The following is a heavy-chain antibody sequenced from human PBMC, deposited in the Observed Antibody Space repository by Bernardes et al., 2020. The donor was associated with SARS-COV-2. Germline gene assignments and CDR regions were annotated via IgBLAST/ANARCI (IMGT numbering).Heavy chain of an antibody. V-gene: IGHV3-23*01. CDR2: ISGRGGT. Sequence: GGSLKLSCAASGFTFSSYAMSWVRQAPGKGLEWVSTISGRGGTYYADSVKGRFTISRDNSKMTLYVQMNSLRAEDTAVYYCSKQSHYFGDSRFDFWGQGTLVTGSS. CDR3: SKQSHYFGDSRFDF. J-gene: IGHJ4*02. D-gene: IGHD4-17*01. CDR1: GFTFSSYA.